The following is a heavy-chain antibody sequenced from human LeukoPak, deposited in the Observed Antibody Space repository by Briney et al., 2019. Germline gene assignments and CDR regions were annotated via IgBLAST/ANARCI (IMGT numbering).Heavy chain of an antibody. D-gene: IGHD2-2*01. CDR1: GFMFSSYS. V-gene: IGHV3-21*01. CDR3: AKRYCSSTSCSFFDF. CDR2: ISGSSEHI. Sequence: GGSLRLSCAASGFMFSSYSMNWVRQAPGKGLEWVSSISGSSEHILYADSVKGRFTISRDNAKNLLYLQMNSLRAEDTAVYYCAKRYCSSTSCSFFDFWGQGTLVTASS. J-gene: IGHJ4*02.